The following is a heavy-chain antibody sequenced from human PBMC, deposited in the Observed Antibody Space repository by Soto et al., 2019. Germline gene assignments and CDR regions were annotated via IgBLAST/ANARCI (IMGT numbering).Heavy chain of an antibody. CDR2: IKQDGSEK. CDR1: GFTFSSYW. D-gene: IGHD6-13*01. V-gene: IGHV3-7*01. Sequence: GGSLRLSCAASGFTFSSYWMSWVRQAPGKGLEWVANIKQDGSEKYYVDSVKGRFTISRDNAKNSLYLQMNSLRAEDTAVYYCARDVLSSSWYYFDYWGQGTLVTVSS. J-gene: IGHJ4*02. CDR3: ARDVLSSSWYYFDY.